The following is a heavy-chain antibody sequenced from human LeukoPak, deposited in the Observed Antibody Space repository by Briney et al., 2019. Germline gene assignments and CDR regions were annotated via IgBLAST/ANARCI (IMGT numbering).Heavy chain of an antibody. CDR3: ASTRGSGSSQNFDY. Sequence: TSETLSLTCTVSGGSISSYYWSWIRQPPGKGLEWIGYIYYSGSTNYNPSLKSRVTISVDTSKNQFSLKLSSVTAADTAVYYCASTRGSGSSQNFDYWGQGTLVTVSS. V-gene: IGHV4-59*08. CDR1: GGSISSYY. J-gene: IGHJ4*02. D-gene: IGHD3-10*01. CDR2: IYYSGST.